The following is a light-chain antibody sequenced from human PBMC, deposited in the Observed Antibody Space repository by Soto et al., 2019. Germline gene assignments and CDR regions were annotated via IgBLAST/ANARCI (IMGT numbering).Light chain of an antibody. J-gene: IGKJ1*01. Sequence: DSQMTQSPSALSASVGDRVTITCRGSQSISSYLNWYQQKPGKAPKLLIYAASSLQSGVPSRFSGSGSGTDFTLTISSLQPEDFATYYCQQSYSTLRTFGQGTKVDIK. V-gene: IGKV1-39*01. CDR3: QQSYSTLRT. CDR2: AAS. CDR1: QSISSY.